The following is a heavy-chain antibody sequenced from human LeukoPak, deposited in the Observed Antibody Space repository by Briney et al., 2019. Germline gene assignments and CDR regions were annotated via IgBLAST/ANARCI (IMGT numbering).Heavy chain of an antibody. CDR3: ARYCSSTKCPFDY. CDR2: IHHSGTA. CDR1: GGSISSGFYY. D-gene: IGHD2-2*01. V-gene: IGHV4-31*11. Sequence: SQTLSLTCAVSGGSISSGFYYWSWIRQHPGKGLEWVGYIHHSGTAFYNPSLKSRVTISMDTSKNEFSLRLSAVTDADTAVYYCARYCSSTKCPFDYWGRGTLVTVSS. J-gene: IGHJ4*02.